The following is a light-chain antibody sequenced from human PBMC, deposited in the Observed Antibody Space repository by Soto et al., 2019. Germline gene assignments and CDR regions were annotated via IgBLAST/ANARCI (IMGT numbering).Light chain of an antibody. CDR3: QQYGSSPPNT. CDR1: QSVSSSY. CDR2: GAS. J-gene: IGKJ2*01. Sequence: EIVLTQSPGTLSLSPGERATLSCRASQSVSSSYLAWYQQKPGQAPRVLIYGASSRATGIPDRFSGSGSGTDFTLTISRLEPEDFAVYYCQQYGSSPPNTFGQGTQLEIK. V-gene: IGKV3-20*01.